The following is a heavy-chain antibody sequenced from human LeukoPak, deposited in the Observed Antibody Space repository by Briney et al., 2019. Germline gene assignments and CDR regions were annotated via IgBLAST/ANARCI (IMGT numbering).Heavy chain of an antibody. V-gene: IGHV3-21*01. D-gene: IGHD2-2*01. Sequence: PGGSLRLSCAASGFTFSSYSMNWVRQAPGKGLEWVSSISSSSSYIYYADSVKGRFTIPRDNAKNSLYLQMNSLRAEDTAVYYCASGLTSSSTSPAADYWGQGTLVTVSS. CDR2: ISSSSSYI. CDR1: GFTFSSYS. J-gene: IGHJ4*02. CDR3: ASGLTSSSTSPAADY.